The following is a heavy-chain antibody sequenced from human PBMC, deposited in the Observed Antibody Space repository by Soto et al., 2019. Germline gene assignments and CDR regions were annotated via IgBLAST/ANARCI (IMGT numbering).Heavy chain of an antibody. CDR2: IIPILGIA. D-gene: IGHD3-9*01. CDR3: AREYYDILTGMPAGWFDP. CDR1: GGTFSSYT. V-gene: IGHV1-69*04. J-gene: IGHJ5*02. Sequence: SVKVSCKASGGTFSSYTISWVRQAPGQGLEWMGRIIPILGIANYAQKFQGRVTITADKSTSTAYMELSSLRSEDTAVYYCAREYYDILTGMPAGWFDPWGQGTLVTVSS.